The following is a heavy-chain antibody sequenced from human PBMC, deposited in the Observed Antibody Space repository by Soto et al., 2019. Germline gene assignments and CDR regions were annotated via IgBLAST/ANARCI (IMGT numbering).Heavy chain of an antibody. J-gene: IGHJ4*02. CDR2: IIPIFGTA. D-gene: IGHD5-12*01. Sequence: ASVKVSCKASGGTFSSYAISWVRQAPGQGLEWMGGIIPIFGTANYAQKLQGRVTITADESTSTAYMELSSLRSEDTAVYYCAREEMATIFPAGAPRRFDYWGQGTLVTVSS. CDR3: AREEMATIFPAGAPRRFDY. V-gene: IGHV1-69*13. CDR1: GGTFSSYA.